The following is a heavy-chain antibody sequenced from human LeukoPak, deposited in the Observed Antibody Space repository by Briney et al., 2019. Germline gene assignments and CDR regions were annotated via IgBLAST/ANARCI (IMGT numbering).Heavy chain of an antibody. D-gene: IGHD4-23*01. CDR3: AGVSIGGSIDY. V-gene: IGHV4-31*03. J-gene: IGHJ4*02. CDR2: IYYSGST. Sequence: SETLSLTCTVSGGSISSGGYYWSWIRQHPGKGLEWIGYIYYSGSTYYNPSLKSRVTISVDTSKSQFSLKLSSVTAADTAVYYCAGVSIGGSIDYWGQGTLVTVSS. CDR1: GGSISSGGYY.